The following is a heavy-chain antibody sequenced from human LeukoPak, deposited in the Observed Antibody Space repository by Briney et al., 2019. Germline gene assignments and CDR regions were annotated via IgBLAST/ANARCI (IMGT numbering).Heavy chain of an antibody. Sequence: QPGGSLRLSCSASGFTFSSYAMHWVRQAPGKGLEYVSAISSNGGSTYYADSVKGRFTISRDNSKNTLYLQMSSLRAEDTAVYYCVKDLLWFGELLQEENYWGQGTLVTVSS. J-gene: IGHJ4*02. CDR2: ISSNGGST. CDR1: GFTFSSYA. CDR3: VKDLLWFGELLQEENY. V-gene: IGHV3-64D*06. D-gene: IGHD3-10*01.